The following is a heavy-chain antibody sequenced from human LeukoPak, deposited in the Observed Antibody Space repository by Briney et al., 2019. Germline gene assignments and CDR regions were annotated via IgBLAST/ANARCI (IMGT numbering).Heavy chain of an antibody. V-gene: IGHV4-59*08. CDR1: GGSISSYY. D-gene: IGHD2-15*01. CDR2: IYYSGST. Sequence: PSETLSLTCTVSGGSISSYYWSWIRQPPGKGLEWIGYIYYSGSTNYNPSLKSRVTISVDTSKNQFSLKLSSVTAADTAVYYCARRVVSGAFDIWGQGTMVTVSS. CDR3: ARRVVSGAFDI. J-gene: IGHJ3*02.